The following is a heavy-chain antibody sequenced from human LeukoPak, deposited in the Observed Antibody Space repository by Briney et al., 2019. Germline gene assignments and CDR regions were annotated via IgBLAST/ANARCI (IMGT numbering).Heavy chain of an antibody. CDR2: ISSSGSTI. V-gene: IGHV3-11*01. CDR3: AKRSGVDYGNFDY. Sequence: PGGSLRLSCAASGFTFSDYYMSWIRQAPGRGLEWVSYISSSGSTIYYADSVKGRFTISRDNSKNTLYLQMNSLRAEDTAVYYCAKRSGVDYGNFDYWGQGTLVTVSS. D-gene: IGHD3-3*01. J-gene: IGHJ4*02. CDR1: GFTFSDYY.